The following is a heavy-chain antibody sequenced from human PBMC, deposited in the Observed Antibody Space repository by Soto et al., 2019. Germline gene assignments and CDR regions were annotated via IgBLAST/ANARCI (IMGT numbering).Heavy chain of an antibody. V-gene: IGHV3-23*01. J-gene: IGHJ4*02. CDR1: GFTFSSYA. CDR3: AKAALVYSSSSKYFDY. Sequence: EVQLLESGGGLVQPGGSLRLSCAASGFTFSSYAMSWVRQAPGKGLEWVSAISGSGGSTYYADSVKGRFTISRDNSKNTLYLQMNSLRAEDTAVYYCAKAALVYSSSSKYFDYWGQGTLVTVSS. CDR2: ISGSGGST. D-gene: IGHD6-6*01.